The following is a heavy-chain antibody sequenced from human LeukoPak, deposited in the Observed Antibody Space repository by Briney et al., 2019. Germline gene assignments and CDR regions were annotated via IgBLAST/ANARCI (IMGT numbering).Heavy chain of an antibody. CDR1: GGSISSGGYY. J-gene: IGHJ6*02. Sequence: PSETLSLTCTVPGGSISSGGYYWSWIRQHPGKGLEWIGYIYYSGSTYYNPSLKSRVTISVDTSKNQFSLKLSSVTAADTAVYYCARDLVVVPAARKVGMDVWGQGTTVTVSS. V-gene: IGHV4-31*03. CDR3: ARDLVVVPAARKVGMDV. CDR2: IYYSGST. D-gene: IGHD2-2*01.